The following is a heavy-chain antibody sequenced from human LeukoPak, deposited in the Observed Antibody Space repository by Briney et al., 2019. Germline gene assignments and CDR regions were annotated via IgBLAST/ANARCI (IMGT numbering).Heavy chain of an antibody. CDR1: AGSISSVDYY. V-gene: IGHV4-30-4*01. D-gene: IGHD6-13*01. J-gene: IGHJ6*02. CDR2: IYYSGIT. CDR3: ARCIATAASWLDV. Sequence: PSETLSLTCTVSAGSISSVDYYWSWIRQPPGKGLEWIGHIYYSGITYYKPSLKSRLNISVDTSKNQFSLNLSSVTAADTAVYFCARCIATAASWLDVWGRGTTVTVSS.